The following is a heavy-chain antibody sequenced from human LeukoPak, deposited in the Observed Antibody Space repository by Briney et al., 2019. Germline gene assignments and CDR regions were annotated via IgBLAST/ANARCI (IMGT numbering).Heavy chain of an antibody. CDR2: IVGSSSTK. D-gene: IGHD1-1*01. V-gene: IGHV3-48*04. J-gene: IGHJ4*02. CDR3: ATDSPETAAFDY. Sequence: GGSLRLSCAASGFSFSTYSMNWVRQAPGKGLEWVSYIVGSSSTKYYADSVKGRFTISRDNAKNSLYLQMDSLRAEDTAVYYCATDSPETAAFDYWGQGTLVTVSS. CDR1: GFSFSTYS.